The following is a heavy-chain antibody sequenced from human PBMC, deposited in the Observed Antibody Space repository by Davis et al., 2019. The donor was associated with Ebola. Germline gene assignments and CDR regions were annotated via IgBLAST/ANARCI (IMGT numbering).Heavy chain of an antibody. CDR2: ISAYNGNT. J-gene: IGHJ6*02. CDR1: GYTFTSYG. V-gene: IGHV1-18*01. Sequence: ASVKVSCKASGYTFTSYGISWVRQAPGQGLEWMGWISAYNGNTNYAQKLQGRVTMTTDTSTSTAYMELRSLRSDDTAVYYCARRFIAARFLVVYGMDVWGQGTTVTVSS. D-gene: IGHD6-6*01. CDR3: ARRFIAARFLVVYGMDV.